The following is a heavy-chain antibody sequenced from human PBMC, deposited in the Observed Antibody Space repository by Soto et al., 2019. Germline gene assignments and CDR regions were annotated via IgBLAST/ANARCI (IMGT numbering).Heavy chain of an antibody. Sequence: EVQLVESGGGLVQPGGSLRLSCAASGFTFSSYSMNWVRQAPGKGLEWVSYISSSSTTKYYADSVKGRFTISRDNAKNSLYLQMNSLRAEDTAVYYCASDGFSGSHCLNWFDPWGQGTLVTVSS. CDR2: ISSSSTTK. J-gene: IGHJ5*02. V-gene: IGHV3-48*01. D-gene: IGHD2-21*02. CDR3: ASDGFSGSHCLNWFDP. CDR1: GFTFSSYS.